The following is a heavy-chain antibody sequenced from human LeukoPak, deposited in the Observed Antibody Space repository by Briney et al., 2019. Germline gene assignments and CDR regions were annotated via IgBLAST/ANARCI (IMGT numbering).Heavy chain of an antibody. CDR1: GFTFSSYG. D-gene: IGHD4-17*01. J-gene: IGHJ4*02. Sequence: PGGSLRLSCAASGFTFSSYGMHWVRQAPGKGLEWVAVISYDGSNKYYADSVKGRFTISRDNSKNTLYLQMNSLRAEDTAVYYCAKDQINYGDYDTRSLGYWGQGTLVTVSS. CDR2: ISYDGSNK. CDR3: AKDQINYGDYDTRSLGY. V-gene: IGHV3-30*18.